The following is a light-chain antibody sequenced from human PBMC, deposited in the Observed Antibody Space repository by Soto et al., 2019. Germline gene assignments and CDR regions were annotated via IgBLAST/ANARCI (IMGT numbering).Light chain of an antibody. CDR1: SSDVGGYKY. Sequence: QSALTQPRSVSGSPGQSVTISCTGTSSDVGGYKYVSWSQQLPGKAPKVMIYDVSKRPSGVPDRFSGSKSGNTASLTISGLTAEDEADYSCCPYAGTYTGDVFGTGTKVTVL. J-gene: IGLJ1*01. V-gene: IGLV2-11*01. CDR2: DVS. CDR3: CPYAGTYTGDV.